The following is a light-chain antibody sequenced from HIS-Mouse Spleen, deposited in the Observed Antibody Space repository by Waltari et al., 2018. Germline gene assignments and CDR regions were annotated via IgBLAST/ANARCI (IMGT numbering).Light chain of an antibody. CDR2: GAS. Sequence: EIVLTQSPGTLSFSPGERATLYCRASQSVSSNLAWYQQKPGQAPRLLIYGASTRATGIPARFSGSGSGTEFTLTISSMQSEDFAVYYCQQYNNWPPTWTFGQGTKVEIK. V-gene: IGKV3-15*01. CDR3: QQYNNWPPTWT. J-gene: IGKJ1*01. CDR1: QSVSSN.